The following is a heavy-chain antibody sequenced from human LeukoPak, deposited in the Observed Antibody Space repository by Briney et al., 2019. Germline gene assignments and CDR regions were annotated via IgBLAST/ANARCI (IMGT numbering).Heavy chain of an antibody. CDR3: AQNGQSGFSFDP. D-gene: IGHD2-8*01. V-gene: IGHV4-34*01. CDR1: GASLNGHY. Sequence: SETLSLTCAVYGASLNGHYWSWIRQPPGKGLEWIGEGSDVGGTKYNPSLKSRVTISADTSKNQFSLRLSSVTAADTAVYYCAQNGQSGFSFDPWGQGTLVTVSS. CDR2: GSDVGGT. J-gene: IGHJ5*02.